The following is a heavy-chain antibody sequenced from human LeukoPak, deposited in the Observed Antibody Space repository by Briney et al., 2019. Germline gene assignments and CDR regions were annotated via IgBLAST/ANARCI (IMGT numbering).Heavy chain of an antibody. J-gene: IGHJ4*02. D-gene: IGHD5-24*01. CDR2: IYYDGNA. CDR1: GGSISSNSYY. V-gene: IGHV4-39*07. Sequence: SETLSLTCTVSGGSISSNSYYWGWIRQPPGKGLEWIGSIYYDGNAFYNPSLKSRVSIALDTSKNQFSLSLRSVTAADTAVYFCARDNFWDGYNFLGVAKALFEYWGQGTLVTVSS. CDR3: ARDNFWDGYNFLGVAKALFEY.